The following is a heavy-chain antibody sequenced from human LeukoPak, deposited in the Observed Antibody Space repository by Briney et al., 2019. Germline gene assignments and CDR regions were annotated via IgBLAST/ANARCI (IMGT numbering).Heavy chain of an antibody. CDR3: ARSGGYYDFWSGYSEVVVWFDP. J-gene: IGHJ5*02. Sequence: PSETLSLTCTVSGGSISSYYWSWIRQPPGKGLEWIGYIYYSGSTNYNPSLKSRVTISVDTSKNQFSLKLSSVTAADTAVYYCARSGGYYDFWSGYSEVVVWFDPWGQGTLVTVSS. V-gene: IGHV4-59*08. CDR1: GGSISSYY. D-gene: IGHD3-3*01. CDR2: IYYSGST.